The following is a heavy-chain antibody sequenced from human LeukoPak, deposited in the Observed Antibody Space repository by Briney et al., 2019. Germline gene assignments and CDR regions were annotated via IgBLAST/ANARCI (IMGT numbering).Heavy chain of an antibody. CDR3: ARVVPGTGYSSGYMDV. D-gene: IGHD6-19*01. CDR1: GGSISSSNW. CDR2: IYHSGST. J-gene: IGHJ6*02. V-gene: IGHV4-4*02. Sequence: PSGTLSLTCAVSGGSISSSNWWSWVRQPPGKGLEWIGDIYHSGSTNYNPSLKSRVTISVDKSKNQFSLKLSSVTAADTAVYYCARVVPGTGYSSGYMDVWGQGTTVTVSS.